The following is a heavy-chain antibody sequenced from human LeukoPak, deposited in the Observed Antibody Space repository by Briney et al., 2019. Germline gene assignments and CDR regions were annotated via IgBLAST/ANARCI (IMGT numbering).Heavy chain of an antibody. CDR1: GGSFSGYY. V-gene: IGHV4-34*01. CDR3: AREGSRAVFPN. D-gene: IGHD3-10*01. CDR2: INHSGST. J-gene: IGHJ4*02. Sequence: SETLSFTCAVYGGSFSGYYWSWIRQPPGKGLEWIGEINHSGSTNYNPSLKSRVTISVDTSKNQFSLKLSSVTAADTAVYYCAREGSRAVFPNWGQGTLVTVSS.